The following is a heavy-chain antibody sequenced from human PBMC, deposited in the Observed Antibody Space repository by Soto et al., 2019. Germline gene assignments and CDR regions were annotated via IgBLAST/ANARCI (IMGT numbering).Heavy chain of an antibody. D-gene: IGHD3-16*01. V-gene: IGHV1-45*01. J-gene: IGHJ3*01. CDR3: VSSPLGGSLPDDVLDE. CDR2: ITVYIGNT. Sequence: QVQLVQSGAEVKKPGSSVRFSCKASGYSFTNRFLLWVRQAPGQPLEWMGWITVYIGNTNYAQRFQHRVTITRETSLTAGSMDMRSLTSEDLAMYSCVSSPLGGSLPDDVLDEGARGTMFNFAS. CDR1: GYSFTNRF.